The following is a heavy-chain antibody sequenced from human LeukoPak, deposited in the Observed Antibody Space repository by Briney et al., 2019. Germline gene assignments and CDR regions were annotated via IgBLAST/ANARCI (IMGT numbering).Heavy chain of an antibody. J-gene: IGHJ5*02. Sequence: SQTLSLTCAVSGGSISSGGYSWSWIRHPPGKGLEWIGYIYHSGSTYYNPSLKSRVTISVDRSKNQFSLKLSSVTAADTAVYYCAGAYYDFWSGPRGWFDPWGQGTLVTVSS. V-gene: IGHV4-30-2*01. CDR3: AGAYYDFWSGPRGWFDP. D-gene: IGHD3-3*01. CDR1: GGSISSGGYS. CDR2: IYHSGST.